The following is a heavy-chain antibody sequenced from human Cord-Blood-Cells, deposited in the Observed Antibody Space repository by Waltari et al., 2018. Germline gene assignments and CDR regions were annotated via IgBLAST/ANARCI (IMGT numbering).Heavy chain of an antibody. CDR3: ARGLPYYYDSSGSRWFDP. CDR1: GGSFSGYY. D-gene: IGHD3-22*01. J-gene: IGHJ5*02. V-gene: IGHV4-34*01. CDR2: INHSGST. Sequence: QVQLQQWGAGLLKPSETLSLTCAVYGGSFSGYYWSWIRQPPGKGLEWIGEINHSGSTNYTPSLKSRVTIPGDTSKNQFSLKLSSVTAADTAVYYCARGLPYYYDSSGSRWFDPWGQGTLVTVSS.